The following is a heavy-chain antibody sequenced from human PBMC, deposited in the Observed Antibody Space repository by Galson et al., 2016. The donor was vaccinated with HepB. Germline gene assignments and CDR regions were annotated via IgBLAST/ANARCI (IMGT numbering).Heavy chain of an antibody. V-gene: IGHV1-2*06. CDR1: GYTFSHFR. CDR3: TRENRYFDY. J-gene: IGHJ4*02. CDR2: VNPNSGAA. Sequence: SVKVSCKASGYTFSHFRVHWVRQAPGQGLEWMGRVNPNSGAADYAQNFQGRVSMATDSSVNTVYLVLNSLTSDDTAVYFCTRENRYFDYWGQGTPVIVSP. D-gene: IGHD1-14*01.